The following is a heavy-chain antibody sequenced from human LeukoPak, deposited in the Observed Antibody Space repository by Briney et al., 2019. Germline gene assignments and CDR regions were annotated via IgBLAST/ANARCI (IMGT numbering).Heavy chain of an antibody. J-gene: IGHJ6*03. CDR2: INPNSGGT. CDR3: ARLHWESGGIYFYYYMDV. CDR1: GYTFTGYY. Sequence: ASVKVSRKASGYTFTGYYMHWVRQAPGQGLEWMGWINPNSGGTNYAQKFQGRVTMTRDTSISTAYMELSRLRSDDTAVYYCARLHWESGGIYFYYYMDVWGQGTTVTVSS. V-gene: IGHV1-2*02. D-gene: IGHD3-16*01.